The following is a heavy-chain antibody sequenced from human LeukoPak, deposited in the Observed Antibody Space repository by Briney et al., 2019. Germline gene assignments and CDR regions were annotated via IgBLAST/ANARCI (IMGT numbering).Heavy chain of an antibody. CDR1: GFTFSGSA. D-gene: IGHD4-17*01. Sequence: GGSLRLSCAASGFTFSGSAIHWVRQASGKGLEWVGRIRNKANSYATVYAASVKGRFTISRDDSKNTAYLQMNSLRAEDTAVYYCARATASRFDYWGQGTLVTVSS. V-gene: IGHV3-73*01. CDR3: ARATASRFDY. J-gene: IGHJ4*02. CDR2: IRNKANSYAT.